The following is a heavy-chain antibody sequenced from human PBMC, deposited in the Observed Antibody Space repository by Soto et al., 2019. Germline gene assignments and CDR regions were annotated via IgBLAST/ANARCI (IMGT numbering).Heavy chain of an antibody. CDR2: INAGNGNT. D-gene: IGHD6-13*01. CDR3: ARSGLLLKTGYSSSWYCRGGNWFDP. V-gene: IGHV1-3*05. J-gene: IGHJ5*02. Sequence: QVQLVQSGAEEKKPGASVKVSCKASGYTFTSYAMHWVRQAPGQRLEWMGWINAGNGNTKYSQKFQGRVTITRDTSASTAYMELSSLRSEDTAVYYCARSGLLLKTGYSSSWYCRGGNWFDPWGQGTLVTVSS. CDR1: GYTFTSYA.